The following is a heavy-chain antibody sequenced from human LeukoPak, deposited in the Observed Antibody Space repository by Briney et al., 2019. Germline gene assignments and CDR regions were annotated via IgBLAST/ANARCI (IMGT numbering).Heavy chain of an antibody. CDR3: ALRSRYSGYYFDY. CDR1: GGSISSYY. Sequence: SETLSLTCTVSGGSISSYYWSWIRQPPGKGLEWIGYIYYSGSTNYNPSLKSRVTISVDTSKNQFSLKLSSVTAADTAVYYCALRSRYSGYYFDYWGQGTLVTVSS. V-gene: IGHV4-59*08. J-gene: IGHJ4*02. CDR2: IYYSGST. D-gene: IGHD3-10*01.